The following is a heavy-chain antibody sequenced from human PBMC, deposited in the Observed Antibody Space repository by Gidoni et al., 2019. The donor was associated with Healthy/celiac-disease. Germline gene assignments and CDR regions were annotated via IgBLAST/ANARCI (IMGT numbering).Heavy chain of an antibody. CDR1: GFTFSRYA. Sequence: QVQLVESGGGVVQPGRSLRLSCAASGFTFSRYAMPWVRQAPGKGLEWVGVISYDGSNKYYADSVKGRFTISRDNSKNTLYLQMNSLRAEDTAVYYCARDGGRCSGGSCRYYFDYWGQGTLVTVSS. J-gene: IGHJ4*02. CDR3: ARDGGRCSGGSCRYYFDY. V-gene: IGHV3-30-3*01. D-gene: IGHD2-15*01. CDR2: ISYDGSNK.